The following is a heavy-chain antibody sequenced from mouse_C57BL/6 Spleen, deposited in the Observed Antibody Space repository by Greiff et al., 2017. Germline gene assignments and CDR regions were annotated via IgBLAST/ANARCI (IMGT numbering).Heavy chain of an antibody. D-gene: IGHD4-1*01. CDR2: INPNNGGT. J-gene: IGHJ1*03. CDR1: GYTFTDYY. Sequence: EVQLQQSGPELVKPGASVKISCKASGYTFTDYYMNWVKQSHGKSLEWIGDINPNNGGTSYNQKFKGKATLTVDKSSSTAYMELRSLTSEDSAVYYCARKGLGRWWYFDVWGTGTTVTVSS. CDR3: ARKGLGRWWYFDV. V-gene: IGHV1-26*01.